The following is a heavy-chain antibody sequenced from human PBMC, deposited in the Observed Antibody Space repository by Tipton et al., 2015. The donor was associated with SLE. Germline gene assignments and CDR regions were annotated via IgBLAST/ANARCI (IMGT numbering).Heavy chain of an antibody. Sequence: SLRLSCAASGFTFSSYWMHWVRQAPGKGLVWVSRINSDGRSTSYADSVKGRFTISRDNAKNTLYLQMNSLRAEDTAVYYCARDIGIAVAGSPYGMDVWGQGTTVTVSS. CDR1: GFTFSSYW. CDR3: ARDIGIAVAGSPYGMDV. V-gene: IGHV3-74*01. D-gene: IGHD6-19*01. CDR2: INSDGRST. J-gene: IGHJ6*02.